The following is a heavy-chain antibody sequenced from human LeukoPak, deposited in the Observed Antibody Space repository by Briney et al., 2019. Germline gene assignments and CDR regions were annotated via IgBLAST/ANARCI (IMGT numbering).Heavy chain of an antibody. CDR2: TYYRSKWYN. V-gene: IGHV6-1*01. Sequence: SQTLPLTCAISGDSVSSNSAAWNWITQSPSRALEWLRRTYYRSKWYNDYAVSVKSRITINTDTSKNQFSLQLNSVTPEDTAVYYCAREKTVTHDAFDIWGQGTMVTVSS. J-gene: IGHJ3*02. D-gene: IGHD4-11*01. CDR1: GDSVSSNSAA. CDR3: AREKTVTHDAFDI.